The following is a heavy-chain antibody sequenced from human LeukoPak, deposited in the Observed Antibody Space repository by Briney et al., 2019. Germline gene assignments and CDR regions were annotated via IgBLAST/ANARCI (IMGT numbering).Heavy chain of an antibody. J-gene: IGHJ4*02. V-gene: IGHV4-39*01. Sequence: SETLSLTCTVSGVSISSSNSYWGWIRQPPGKGLEWIGGVYYTGNTYYNASLKSRVTIVIDTSKNQISLRLTSVTATDTAMYYCARQTGSGLFTLPGGQGTLVTVSS. CDR3: ARQTGSGLFTLP. CDR1: GVSISSSNSY. CDR2: VYYTGNT. D-gene: IGHD3/OR15-3a*01.